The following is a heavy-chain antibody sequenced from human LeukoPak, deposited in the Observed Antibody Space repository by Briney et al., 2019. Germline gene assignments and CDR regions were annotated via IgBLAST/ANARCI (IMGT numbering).Heavy chain of an antibody. Sequence: PGGSLRLSCAASGFTLSSYWMSWVRQAPGKGLEWVANVKQDGSEKYYVDSVKGRFTISRDNAKNSLYLQMNSLRAEDTAVYYCARRYCSGGSCYGEFDYWGQGTLVTVSS. CDR3: ARRYCSGGSCYGEFDY. J-gene: IGHJ4*02. D-gene: IGHD2-15*01. CDR2: VKQDGSEK. V-gene: IGHV3-7*01. CDR1: GFTLSSYW.